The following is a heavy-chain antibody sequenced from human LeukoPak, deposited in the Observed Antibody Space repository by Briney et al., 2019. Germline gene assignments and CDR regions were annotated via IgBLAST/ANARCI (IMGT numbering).Heavy chain of an antibody. CDR1: GFTFKSSA. J-gene: IGHJ4*02. D-gene: IGHD1/OR15-1a*01. Sequence: PGESLRLSCAAPGFTFKSSAMSCVRPTAGKGLEWVSLIRGDDYRTYYADSVKGRFTISRENSKNRMYLQMSSLRAEDTVIYYCASSPNNTWSGPLAFRGQGTPVTVSP. V-gene: IGHV3-23*01. CDR3: ASSPNNTWSGPLAF. CDR2: IRGDDYRT.